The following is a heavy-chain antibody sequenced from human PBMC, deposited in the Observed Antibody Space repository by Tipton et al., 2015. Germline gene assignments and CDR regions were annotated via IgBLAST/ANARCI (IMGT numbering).Heavy chain of an antibody. CDR3: ARDVDESSGYFDY. Sequence: TLSLTCTVSGGSVISGTDYWSWIRQPPGKGLEWIGCIYWRGSTDCNPSLKSRVSISVDTSKNQFSLNLNSVTAADTAVYYCARDVDESSGYFDYWGQGTLVTVSS. V-gene: IGHV4-61*01. CDR2: IYWRGST. D-gene: IGHD3-22*01. CDR1: GGSVISGTDY. J-gene: IGHJ4*02.